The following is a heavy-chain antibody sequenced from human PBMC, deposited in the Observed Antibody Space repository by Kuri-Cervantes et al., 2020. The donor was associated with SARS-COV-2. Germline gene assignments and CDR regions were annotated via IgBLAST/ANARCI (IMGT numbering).Heavy chain of an antibody. CDR3: YCAPKEGFDS. V-gene: IGHV1-8*01. CDR2: VKTNSGNT. Sequence: GAVKVSCKAPETTFPNYDINWVRQATGQGLEWMGMVKTNSGNTLNAQIFQGRVTMTRDTSTSTVYMELSSLTSDDTAIYYCYCAPKEGFDSWGQGTLVTVSS. D-gene: IGHD2-21*01. J-gene: IGHJ4*02. CDR1: ETTFPNYD.